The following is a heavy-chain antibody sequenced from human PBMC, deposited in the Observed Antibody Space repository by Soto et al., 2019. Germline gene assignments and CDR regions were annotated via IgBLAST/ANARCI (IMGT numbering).Heavy chain of an antibody. CDR3: VHRRIENSTWNEGCSDY. J-gene: IGHJ4*02. Sequence: QITLRESGPALVNPTQPLTLTCTLSGFSLSSSGVGVGWIRQPPGKALEWLAVIYWDDDKRYSRSLRSRLTISKDTSTTQVVLTVTNMDPVDTATYYCVHRRIENSTWNEGCSDYWGQGTLVTVSS. CDR1: GFSLSSSGVG. V-gene: IGHV2-5*02. D-gene: IGHD1-1*01. CDR2: IYWDDDK.